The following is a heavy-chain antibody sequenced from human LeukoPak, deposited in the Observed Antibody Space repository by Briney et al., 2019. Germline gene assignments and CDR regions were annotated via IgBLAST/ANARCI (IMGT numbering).Heavy chain of an antibody. CDR2: ITGSGGHT. D-gene: IGHD4-17*01. Sequence: GGSLRLSCAASGFTFTAYAMSWVRQDPRAGLEWVSGITGSGGHTVYADSVKGRFTISRDNSRNTLFLQMNSLRADDTAVYYCAMDPNGDYIGATSFDPWGRGTLVTVSS. CDR3: AMDPNGDYIGATSFDP. CDR1: GFTFTAYA. V-gene: IGHV3-23*01. J-gene: IGHJ5*02.